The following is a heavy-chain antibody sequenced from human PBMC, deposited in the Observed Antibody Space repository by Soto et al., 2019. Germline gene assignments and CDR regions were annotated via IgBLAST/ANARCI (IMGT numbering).Heavy chain of an antibody. CDR3: ARVGYCSGGSCYSLPFFDY. D-gene: IGHD2-15*01. V-gene: IGHV4-34*01. Sequence: QVQLQQWGAGLLKPSETLSLTCAVYGGSFSGYYWSWIRQPPGKGLEWIGEINHSGSTNYNPSLKSRVTISVDTCKNQFSLKLSSVTAADTAVYYCARVGYCSGGSCYSLPFFDYWGQGTLVTVSS. CDR2: INHSGST. CDR1: GGSFSGYY. J-gene: IGHJ4*02.